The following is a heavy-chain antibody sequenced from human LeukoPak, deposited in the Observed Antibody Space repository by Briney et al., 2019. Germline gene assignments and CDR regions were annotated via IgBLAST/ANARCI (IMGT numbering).Heavy chain of an antibody. CDR3: ARRTLDSSGYVFGHPTEPFYFDF. Sequence: ASVKVSCKASGYTFTGYGINWVRQAPGQGLEWVGWISVYNDATSYAQKLQGRVSLTTDPSTNTAYMELNSLRSDDTAIYYCARRTLDSSGYVFGHPTEPFYFDFWGQGTLVTVSS. D-gene: IGHD3-22*01. CDR2: ISVYNDAT. J-gene: IGHJ4*02. V-gene: IGHV1-18*01. CDR1: GYTFTGYG.